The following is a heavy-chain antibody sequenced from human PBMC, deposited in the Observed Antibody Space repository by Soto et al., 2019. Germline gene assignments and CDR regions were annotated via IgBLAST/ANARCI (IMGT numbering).Heavy chain of an antibody. CDR1: GFTFSGSA. D-gene: IGHD2-15*01. CDR3: TRHLAYCSGGSCYSGYYYYGMDV. Sequence: EVQLVESGGGLVQPGGSLKLSCAASGFTFSGSAMHWVRQASGKGLEWVGRIRSKANSYATAYAASVKGRFTISRDDSKNTAYLQMNSLKTEDTAVYYCTRHLAYCSGGSCYSGYYYYGMDVWGQGTTVTVSS. J-gene: IGHJ6*02. V-gene: IGHV3-73*02. CDR2: IRSKANSYAT.